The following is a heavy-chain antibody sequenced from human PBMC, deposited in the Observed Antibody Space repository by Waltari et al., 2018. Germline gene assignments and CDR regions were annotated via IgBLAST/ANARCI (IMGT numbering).Heavy chain of an antibody. Sequence: QVQLVESGGGVVQPGGSLRLSCAASGFTFSSYGMHWVRQAPGKGLEWVAFIRYDGSNKYYADSVKGRFTISRDNSKNTLYLQMNSLRAEDTAVYYCARRLNSGSYSGAFDIWGQGTMVTVSS. CDR1: GFTFSSYG. CDR2: IRYDGSNK. CDR3: ARRLNSGSYSGAFDI. J-gene: IGHJ3*02. D-gene: IGHD1-26*01. V-gene: IGHV3-30*02.